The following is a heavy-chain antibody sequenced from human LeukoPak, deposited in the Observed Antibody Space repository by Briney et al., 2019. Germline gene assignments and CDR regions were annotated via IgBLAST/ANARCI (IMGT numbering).Heavy chain of an antibody. CDR1: GGTFSSYA. J-gene: IGHJ4*02. Sequence: SVKVSCKASGGTFSSYAISWVRQAPGQGLEWMGRIIPIFGIANYAQKFQGRVTITADKSTSTAYMELSSLRSEDTAVYYCARDQPSSDIVATTMYYFDYWGQGTLVTVSS. D-gene: IGHD5-12*01. CDR2: IIPIFGIA. V-gene: IGHV1-69*04. CDR3: ARDQPSSDIVATTMYYFDY.